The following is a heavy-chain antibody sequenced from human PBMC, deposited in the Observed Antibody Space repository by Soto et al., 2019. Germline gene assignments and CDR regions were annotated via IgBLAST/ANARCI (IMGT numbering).Heavy chain of an antibody. CDR2: IYYSGST. CDR1: GGSISSGDYY. J-gene: IGHJ4*02. CDR3: ARVGESYDSGESGY. Sequence: SETLSLTCTVSGGSISSGDYYWSWIRQPPGKGLEWIGYIYYSGSTYYNPSLKSRVTISVDTSKNQFSLKLSSVTAADTAVYYCARVGESYDSGESGYWGQGTLVTVSS. V-gene: IGHV4-30-4*01. D-gene: IGHD3-22*01.